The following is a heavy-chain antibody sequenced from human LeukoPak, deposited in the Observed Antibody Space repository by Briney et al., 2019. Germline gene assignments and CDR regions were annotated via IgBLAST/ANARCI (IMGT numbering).Heavy chain of an antibody. CDR3: ARALAWGGSSYSYYYMDV. CDR1: GYTFSDYD. J-gene: IGHJ6*03. Sequence: GSSVKVSCKASGYTFSDYDINWVRQATGQGLEWMGWINPNSGNAGYAQKFQGRVTMTRNTSISTAYMGPSSLRSEDTAVYYCARALAWGGSSYSYYYMDVWDKGTTVTVSS. D-gene: IGHD1-26*01. CDR2: INPNSGNA. V-gene: IGHV1-8*01.